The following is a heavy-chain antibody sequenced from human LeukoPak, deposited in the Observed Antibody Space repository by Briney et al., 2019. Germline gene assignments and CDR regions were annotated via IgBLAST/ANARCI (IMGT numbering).Heavy chain of an antibody. CDR3: ARDSPYYYDSSGYYYYYGMDV. J-gene: IGHJ6*02. Sequence: ASVKVSCKASGYTFTSYGISWVRQAPGQGLEWMGWISAYNGNTNYAQKLQGRVTVTTDTSTSTAYMELRSLRSDDTAVYYCARDSPYYYDSSGYYYYYGMDVWGQGTTVTVSS. CDR2: ISAYNGNT. D-gene: IGHD3-22*01. CDR1: GYTFTSYG. V-gene: IGHV1-18*01.